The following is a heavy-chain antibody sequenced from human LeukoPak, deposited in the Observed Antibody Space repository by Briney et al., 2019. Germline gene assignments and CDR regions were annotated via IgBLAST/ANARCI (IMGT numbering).Heavy chain of an antibody. V-gene: IGHV4-39*01. CDR1: GGSISSSGYY. D-gene: IGHD1-26*01. CDR2: IYYSGST. J-gene: IGHJ5*02. Sequence: SETLSLTCTVSGGSISSSGYYWGWIRQPPWKGLEWFASIYYSGSTYYNPSLKSRVTISVDTSKNQLSLKLRSLTAADTAVYYCARHEYSGSYYGLTWFDPWGQGTLVTVSS. CDR3: ARHEYSGSYYGLTWFDP.